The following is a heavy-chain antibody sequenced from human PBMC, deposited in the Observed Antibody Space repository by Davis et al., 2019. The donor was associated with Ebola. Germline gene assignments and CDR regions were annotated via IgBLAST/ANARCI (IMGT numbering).Heavy chain of an antibody. Sequence: ASVKVSCKASGYTFTSYYVHWVRQAPGQGLEWMGVINPSGGNTNYAQKFQGRVTMTRDTSTSTVYMELSSLRSDDTAVYFCARGYIGSGSYYTSSYNFDNWGQGTLVTVSS. CDR3: ARGYIGSGSYYTSSYNFDN. D-gene: IGHD3-10*01. CDR1: GYTFTSYY. J-gene: IGHJ4*02. V-gene: IGHV1-46*01. CDR2: INPSGGNT.